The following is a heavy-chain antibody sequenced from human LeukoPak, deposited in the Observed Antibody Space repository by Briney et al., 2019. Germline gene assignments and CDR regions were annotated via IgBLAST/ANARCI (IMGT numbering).Heavy chain of an antibody. V-gene: IGHV1-69*13. CDR1: GYTFTGYY. CDR3: ARESYYDILTGYNYFDY. J-gene: IGHJ4*02. D-gene: IGHD3-9*01. CDR2: IIPIFGTA. Sequence: ASVKVSCKASGYTFTGYYMHRVRQPPGQGLEWMGGIIPIFGTANYAQKFQGRVTITADESTSIAYMELSSLRSEDTAVYYCARESYYDILTGYNYFDYWGQGTLVTVSS.